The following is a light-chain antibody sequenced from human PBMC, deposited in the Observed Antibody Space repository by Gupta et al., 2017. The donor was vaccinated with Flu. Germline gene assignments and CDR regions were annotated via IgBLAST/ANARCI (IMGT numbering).Light chain of an antibody. J-gene: IGKJ4*01. CDR3: QQYNKWPLT. CDR2: GAS. V-gene: IGKV3-15*01. CDR1: HNVRSK. Sequence: PAMLAVSPGERAPLSGRASHNVRSKLAWYQQKPGQAPRLLIYGASTRATGVPARFSGSGSETEFTLAISRLQSEDFAVYYCQQYNKWPLTFGGGAKVEI.